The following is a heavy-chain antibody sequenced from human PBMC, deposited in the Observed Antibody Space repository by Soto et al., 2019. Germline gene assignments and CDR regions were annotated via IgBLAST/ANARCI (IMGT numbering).Heavy chain of an antibody. V-gene: IGHV3-21*01. Sequence: GGSLRLSCAASGFTFSSYSMNWVRQAPGKGLEWVSSISSSSSYIYYADSVKGRFTISRDNAKNSLYLQMNSLRAEDTAVYYCARDMYYDSSGKYYYYGMDVWGQGTTVTVSS. CDR3: ARDMYYDSSGKYYYYGMDV. D-gene: IGHD3-22*01. CDR1: GFTFSSYS. CDR2: ISSSSSYI. J-gene: IGHJ6*02.